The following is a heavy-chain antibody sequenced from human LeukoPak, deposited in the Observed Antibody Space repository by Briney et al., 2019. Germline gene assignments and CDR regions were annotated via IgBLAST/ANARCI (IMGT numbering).Heavy chain of an antibody. CDR1: GLIFSSHW. CDR3: AKDNRRHYTSGPNPDSLH. J-gene: IGHJ4*02. Sequence: GGSLRLSCAASGLIFSSHWMHWVRQPPGKGLEWVSGISWNSGSIDYADSVKGRFTISRDNAKNSLYLQMNSLRVEDTAFYYCAKDNRRHYTSGPNPDSLHWGQGALVTVSS. CDR2: ISWNSGSI. D-gene: IGHD6-19*01. V-gene: IGHV3-9*01.